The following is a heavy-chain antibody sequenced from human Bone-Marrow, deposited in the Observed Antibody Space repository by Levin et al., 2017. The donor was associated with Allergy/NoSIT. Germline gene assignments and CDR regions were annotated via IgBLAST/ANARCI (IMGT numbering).Heavy chain of an antibody. CDR1: GFTFSSSA. J-gene: IGHJ4*02. CDR2: ISKGGGDT. D-gene: IGHD3-16*01. CDR3: VKYVRGPSYFFDH. V-gene: IGHV3-23*01. Sequence: QTGGSLRLSCAASGFTFSSSAMTWVRQGPGKGLEWVSTISKGGGDTYYTDSVKGRFTVSRDNSNNMLYLQMNNLRAEDTALYYCVKYVRGPSYFFDHWGQGILVTVSS.